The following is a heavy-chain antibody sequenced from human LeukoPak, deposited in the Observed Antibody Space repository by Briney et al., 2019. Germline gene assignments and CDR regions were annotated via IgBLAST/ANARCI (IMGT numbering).Heavy chain of an antibody. CDR2: IHGDNGDT. J-gene: IGHJ4*02. V-gene: IGHV1-3*01. CDR1: GYSFTDYS. D-gene: IGHD5-12*01. Sequence: GASVKVSCKASGYSFTDYSLRWVRQAPGQRLEWMGWIHGDNGDTKYSQKFQGRLTITRDTSANTAYLDLSSLESEDTAFYYCARVRGYSAFGPWGQGTLVTVSS. CDR3: ARVRGYSAFGP.